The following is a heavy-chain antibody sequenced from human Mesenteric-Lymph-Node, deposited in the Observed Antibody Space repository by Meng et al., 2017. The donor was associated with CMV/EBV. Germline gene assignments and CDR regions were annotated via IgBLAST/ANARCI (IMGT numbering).Heavy chain of an antibody. Sequence: QITLKESGPTLVKPTQTLTLTCTFSGFSLSTSGVGVGWIRQPPGKALEWLALIYWDDDKRYSPSLKSRLTITKDTSKNQVVLTMTNMDPVDTATYYCAHSSGIAAAGPFYFDYWGQGTLVTRLL. CDR3: AHSSGIAAAGPFYFDY. V-gene: IGHV2-5*02. CDR2: IYWDDDK. CDR1: GFSLSTSGVG. D-gene: IGHD6-13*01. J-gene: IGHJ4*02.